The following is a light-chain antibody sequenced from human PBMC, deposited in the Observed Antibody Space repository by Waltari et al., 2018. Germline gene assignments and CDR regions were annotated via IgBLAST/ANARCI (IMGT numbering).Light chain of an antibody. CDR2: EVS. V-gene: IGLV2-14*01. CDR3: SSYTSSSTHVV. J-gene: IGLJ2*01. CDR1: SSDVGGYNY. Sequence: QSALTQPASVSGSPGQSITISCTGTSSDVGGYNYASWYQQHPGKAPKLIIYEVSNRPSGVSNRFSGSKSGNTASLTISGLQAEDEADYYCSSYTSSSTHVVFGGGTKLTVL.